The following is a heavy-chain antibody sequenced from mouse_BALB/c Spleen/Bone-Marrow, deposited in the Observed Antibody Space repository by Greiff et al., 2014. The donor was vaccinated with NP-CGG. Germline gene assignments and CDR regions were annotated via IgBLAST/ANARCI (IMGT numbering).Heavy chain of an antibody. CDR2: INPGSGGT. V-gene: IGHV1-54*01. Sequence: VQLQESGAELVRPGTSVKVSCKASGYAFTNYLIEWVKRRPGQGLEWIGVINPGSGGTNYNEKFKAKATLTADKSSSTAYMQLSSLTSDDSAVYFCARCLTGTSAMDYWGQGTSVTVSS. D-gene: IGHD4-1*01. CDR1: GYAFTNYL. J-gene: IGHJ4*01. CDR3: ARCLTGTSAMDY.